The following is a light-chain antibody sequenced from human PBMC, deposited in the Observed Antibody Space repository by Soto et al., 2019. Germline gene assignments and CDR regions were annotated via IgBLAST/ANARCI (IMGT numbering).Light chain of an antibody. CDR3: LQHNTYPLT. V-gene: IGKV1-17*01. J-gene: IGKJ4*01. Sequence: DIQMTQSPSSLSASVGDRVTITCRASQGIRHDLGWYQQKPGKAPKRLIYAASSLQSGVPSRFRGSGFRTEFTLAISSLQPEDFATYYCLQHNTYPLTFGGGNKVEI. CDR2: AAS. CDR1: QGIRHD.